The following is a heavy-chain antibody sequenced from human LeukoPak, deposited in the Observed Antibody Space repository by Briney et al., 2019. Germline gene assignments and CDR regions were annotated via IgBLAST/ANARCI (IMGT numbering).Heavy chain of an antibody. Sequence: SETLSLTCTVTAGSISGNYYWNWIRPPAGKGLEWIGRIYTSGTTNYDPSLKTRVIISLDKSNSQFSLMLTSVTAADTAVYYCARGKQYSVDYWGQGILVTVSS. V-gene: IGHV4-4*07. J-gene: IGHJ4*02. CDR1: AGSISGNYY. CDR3: ARGKQYSVDY. CDR2: IYTSGTT. D-gene: IGHD2-15*01.